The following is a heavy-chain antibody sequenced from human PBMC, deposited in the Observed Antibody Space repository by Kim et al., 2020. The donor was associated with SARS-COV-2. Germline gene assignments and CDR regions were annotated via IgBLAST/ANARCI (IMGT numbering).Heavy chain of an antibody. Sequence: GGSLRLSCTTSGFTFGDYTMTWFRQAPGKGLEWVGFISGKTSGGSTEYAASVKGRFTISRDDAKSIGYLQMNSLKSEDTAVYYCTSDREDNWNLGVQHWGQGTLGTVSS. CDR1: GFTFGDYT. D-gene: IGHD1-7*01. V-gene: IGHV3-49*03. J-gene: IGHJ1*01. CDR2: ISGKTSGGST. CDR3: TSDREDNWNLGVQH.